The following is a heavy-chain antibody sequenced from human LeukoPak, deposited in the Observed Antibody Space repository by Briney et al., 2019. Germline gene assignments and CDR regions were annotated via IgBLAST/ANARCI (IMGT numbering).Heavy chain of an antibody. Sequence: GGSLRLYRAASGFTFSSYVMTWVRQAPGKGLEWVSTIKDNGHTAFYADSVKGRFTISRDNSKNTLYLQMNSLRAEDTAVYFCTKDHDSTGYPTSDSWGQGTLVTVSS. V-gene: IGHV3-23*01. D-gene: IGHD3-22*01. CDR3: TKDHDSTGYPTSDS. J-gene: IGHJ4*02. CDR1: GFTFSSYV. CDR2: IKDNGHTA.